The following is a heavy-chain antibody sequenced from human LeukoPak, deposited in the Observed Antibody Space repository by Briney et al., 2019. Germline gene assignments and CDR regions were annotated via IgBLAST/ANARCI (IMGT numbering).Heavy chain of an antibody. Sequence: ASVKVSCKASGYTFTSYYMHWVRQAPGQGLEWMGIINPSGGSTSYTQKFQGRVTMTRDTSTSTVYMELSSLRSEDTAVYYCASTLVAAAPFDYWGQGTLVTVSS. CDR2: INPSGGST. V-gene: IGHV1-46*01. J-gene: IGHJ4*02. D-gene: IGHD2-15*01. CDR3: ASTLVAAAPFDY. CDR1: GYTFTSYY.